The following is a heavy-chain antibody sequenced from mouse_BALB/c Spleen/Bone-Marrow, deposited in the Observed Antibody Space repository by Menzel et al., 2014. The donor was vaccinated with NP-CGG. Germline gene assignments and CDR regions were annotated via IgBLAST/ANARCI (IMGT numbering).Heavy chain of an antibody. D-gene: IGHD2-14*01. CDR2: IRGDGST. CDR1: GFSLTNYG. V-gene: IGHV2-3*01. CDR3: AKQDYYRYDYAMDY. J-gene: IGHJ4*01. Sequence: VQLQQSGTGLVAPSQSLSITCTVSGFSLTNYGVSWVRQPPGKGLEWLGVIRGDGSTNYHSALISRLSIGKDNSKSQVFLKLNSLQTDDTATYYCAKQDYYRYDYAMDYWGQGTSVTVSS.